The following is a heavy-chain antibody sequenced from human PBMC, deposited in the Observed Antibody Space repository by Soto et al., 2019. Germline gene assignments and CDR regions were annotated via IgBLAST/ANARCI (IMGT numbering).Heavy chain of an antibody. CDR3: AKDLTRQLAYWLDP. V-gene: IGHV1-2*02. Sequence: ASVKVSCKASGFSFTGYYIHWLRQAPGQGLEWMGWINAHSGGTEYAQKFQGRVTLTRDTSIATAYLTLTSLTSDDTALYYCAKDLTRQLAYWLDPWGQGTKVTVSS. D-gene: IGHD6-6*01. CDR2: INAHSGGT. CDR1: GFSFTGYY. J-gene: IGHJ5*02.